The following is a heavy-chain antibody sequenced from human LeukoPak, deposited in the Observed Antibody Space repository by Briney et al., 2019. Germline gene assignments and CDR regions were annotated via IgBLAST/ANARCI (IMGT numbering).Heavy chain of an antibody. CDR2: ISSNGGST. CDR3: ARGSRYFDWLSGFDY. D-gene: IGHD3-9*01. CDR1: GFTFSSYA. J-gene: IGHJ4*02. Sequence: GGSLRLSCAASGFTFSSYAMHWVRQAPGQGLEYVSAISSNGGSTYYANSVKGRFTISRDNSKNTLYLQMGSLRAEDMAVYYCARGSRYFDWLSGFDYWGQGTLVTVSS. V-gene: IGHV3-64*01.